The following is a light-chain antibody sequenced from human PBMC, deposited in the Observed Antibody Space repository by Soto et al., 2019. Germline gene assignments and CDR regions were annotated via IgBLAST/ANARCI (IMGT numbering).Light chain of an antibody. CDR3: AAWDDSLNGFYA. J-gene: IGLJ1*01. CDR1: SSNIGSNT. V-gene: IGLV1-44*01. Sequence: QSVLTQPPSASGTPGQRVTISSSGSSSNIGSNTVNWYQQLPGTAPKLLIYSNNQRPSGVPDRFSGSKSGTSASLAISGLQSEDEADYYCAAWDDSLNGFYAFGTGTKLTVL. CDR2: SNN.